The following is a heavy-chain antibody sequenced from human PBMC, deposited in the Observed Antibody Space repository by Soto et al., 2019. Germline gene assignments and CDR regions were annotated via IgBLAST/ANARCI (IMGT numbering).Heavy chain of an antibody. Sequence: QVQLVESGGGVVQPGRSLRLSCAASGFTFSSYGMHWVRQAPGTGLECVAVIWYDGSNKYYADSVKGRFTISRDNSKNTLYLQMNSLRAEDTTVYYCARDYDSSGYPRYYFDYWGLGTLVTVSS. CDR2: IWYDGSNK. CDR1: GFTFSSYG. D-gene: IGHD3-22*01. CDR3: ARDYDSSGYPRYYFDY. J-gene: IGHJ4*02. V-gene: IGHV3-33*01.